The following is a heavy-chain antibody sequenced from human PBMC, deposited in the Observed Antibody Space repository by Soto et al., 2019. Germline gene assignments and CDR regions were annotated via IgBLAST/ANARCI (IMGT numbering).Heavy chain of an antibody. V-gene: IGHV1-2*02. CDR3: ASGGGRRHYYYYGMDV. CDR1: GYTFTGYY. D-gene: IGHD1-1*01. Sequence: QVQLVQSGAEVKKPGASVKVSCKASGYTFTGYYMHWVRQAPGQGLEWMGWINPNSGGTNYAQKFQVRVTLTRDTSIITAYMELSRLRSDDTAVYYCASGGGRRHYYYYGMDVWGQWTTVTVSS. CDR2: INPNSGGT. J-gene: IGHJ6*02.